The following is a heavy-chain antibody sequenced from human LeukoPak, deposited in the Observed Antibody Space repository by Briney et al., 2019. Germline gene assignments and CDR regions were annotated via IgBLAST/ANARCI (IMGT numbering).Heavy chain of an antibody. CDR1: GGTFSSYA. J-gene: IGHJ6*04. D-gene: IGHD3-10*01. Sequence: ASVKVSCKASGGTFSSYAISWVRQAPGQGLEWMGRIIPIFGIANYAQKFQDTVTITAAESTSTAFMELSSLRSEDTAVYHCARNNYYGSGSYMDVWGKGTTVTVSS. CDR2: IIPIFGIA. CDR3: ARNNYYGSGSYMDV. V-gene: IGHV1-69*13.